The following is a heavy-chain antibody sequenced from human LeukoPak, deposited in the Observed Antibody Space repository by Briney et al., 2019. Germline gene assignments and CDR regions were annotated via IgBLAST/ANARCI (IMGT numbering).Heavy chain of an antibody. CDR2: ISGSGGSI. J-gene: IGHJ4*02. D-gene: IGHD3-22*01. Sequence: PGGSLRLSCATSGFTFRSYTMSWVRQAPGKGLDWVSAISGSGGSIYYADSVKGRFTISRDNSKNTVYLQMNSLRAEDTAVYYCAKGSSDSWYSALEYWSQGTLVTVSS. CDR3: AKGSSDSWYSALEY. V-gene: IGHV3-23*01. CDR1: GFTFRSYT.